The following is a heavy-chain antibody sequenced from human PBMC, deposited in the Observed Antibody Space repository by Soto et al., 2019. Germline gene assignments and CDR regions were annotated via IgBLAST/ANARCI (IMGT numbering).Heavy chain of an antibody. J-gene: IGHJ4*02. CDR3: ARRYYDFWSGLAGFAY. CDR2: INHSGST. D-gene: IGHD3-3*01. V-gene: IGHV4-34*01. CDR1: GGSFSGYY. Sequence: SETLSLTCAVYGGSFSGYYWSWIRQPPGKGLEWIGEINHSGSTNYNPSLKSRVTISVDTSKNQFSLKLSSVTAADPAVYYCARRYYDFWSGLAGFAYWGQEPLVTVSS.